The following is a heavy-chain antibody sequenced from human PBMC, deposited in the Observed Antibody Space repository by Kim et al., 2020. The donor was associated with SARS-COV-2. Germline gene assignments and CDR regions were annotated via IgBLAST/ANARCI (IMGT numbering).Heavy chain of an antibody. Sequence: GGSLRLSCAASGFTFSSYWMTWVRQAPGKGLEWVANIKQDGNQKYYVDSVKGRFTISRDNAKNSLYLQMNSMRAEDTAVYECARDGDLYSSGKDAFDIWG. J-gene: IGHJ3*02. CDR2: IKQDGNQK. CDR3: ARDGDLYSSGKDAFDI. D-gene: IGHD6-19*01. CDR1: GFTFSSYW. V-gene: IGHV3-7*01.